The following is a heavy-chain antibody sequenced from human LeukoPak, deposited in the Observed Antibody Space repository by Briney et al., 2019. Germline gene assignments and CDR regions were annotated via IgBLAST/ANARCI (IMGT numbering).Heavy chain of an antibody. CDR1: GRTFSIYA. D-gene: IGHD6-13*01. CDR2: IIPICGTT. J-gene: IGHJ4*02. Sequence: GASVSVFCRVSGRTFSIYAIRWVRQAPRQGREEMVGIIPICGTTIYAQKFQGRVTITAHTSTSTGYMAMSSLRSEETAVYYCARDGIAAAGTCFDYWGQGTLVTVSS. V-gene: IGHV1-69*06. CDR3: ARDGIAAAGTCFDY.